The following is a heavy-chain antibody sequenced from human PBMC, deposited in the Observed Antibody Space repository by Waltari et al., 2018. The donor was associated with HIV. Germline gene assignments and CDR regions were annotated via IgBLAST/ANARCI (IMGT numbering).Heavy chain of an antibody. J-gene: IGHJ6*02. Sequence: QVQLQESVPGLVKPSETLSLTCTVSGGSISSYYWSWIRQPPGKGLEWIGYIYYSGSTNYNPSLKSRVTISVDTSKNQFSLKLSSVTAADTAVYYCARVDYGPNPYGMDVWGQGTTVTVSS. V-gene: IGHV4-59*01. CDR1: GGSISSYY. CDR2: IYYSGST. CDR3: ARVDYGPNPYGMDV. D-gene: IGHD4-17*01.